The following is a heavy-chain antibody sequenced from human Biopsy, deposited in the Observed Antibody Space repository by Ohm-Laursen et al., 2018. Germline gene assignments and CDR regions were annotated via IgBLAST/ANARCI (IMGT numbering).Heavy chain of an antibody. J-gene: IGHJ5*02. V-gene: IGHV4-39*01. D-gene: IGHD3-22*01. CDR1: GGYINNYY. CDR2: IFYRGST. Sequence: SDTLSLTCNVSGGYINNYYWGWIRQPPGQGLEWIGSIFYRGSTHYKPSLKSRLNISVDTSKNQFSLKLNSVTAADTAVYYCARDYDTSGYYYVSWGQGTLVTVSS. CDR3: ARDYDTSGYYYVS.